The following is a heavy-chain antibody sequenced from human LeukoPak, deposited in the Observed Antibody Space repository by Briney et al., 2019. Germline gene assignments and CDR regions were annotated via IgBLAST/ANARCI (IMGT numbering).Heavy chain of an antibody. V-gene: IGHV1-8*03. J-gene: IGHJ3*02. CDR3: ARVCSSTSCYNDAFDI. D-gene: IGHD2-2*02. CDR2: MNPNSGST. CDR1: GYTFTSYD. Sequence: ASVKVFCKASGYTFTSYDINWVRQATGQGLEWMGWMNPNSGSTGYAQKFQGRVTITRNTSISTAYMELSSLRSEDTAVYYCARVCSSTSCYNDAFDIWGQGTMVTVSS.